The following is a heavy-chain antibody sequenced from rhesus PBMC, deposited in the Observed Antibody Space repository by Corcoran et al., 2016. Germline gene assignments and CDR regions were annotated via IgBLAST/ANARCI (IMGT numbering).Heavy chain of an antibody. V-gene: IGHV4-160*01. Sequence: QVQLQQWGEGLVKPSETLSLTCAVYGGSISSNNWSCIRQPPGKGLEWIGRIRSVGSTNYNPSLKSRVTISMNTSKDQFSLTLSSVTAAATAVYYCARGLEPSWGYWYFGLWGPGTPITISS. CDR3: ARGLEPSWGYWYFGL. CDR1: GGSISSNN. CDR2: IRSVGST. J-gene: IGHJ2*01. D-gene: IGHD1-1*01.